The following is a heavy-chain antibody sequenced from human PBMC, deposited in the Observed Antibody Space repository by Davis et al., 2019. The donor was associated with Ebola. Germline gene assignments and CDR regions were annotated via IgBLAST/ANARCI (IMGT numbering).Heavy chain of an antibody. CDR1: GFTVDSNY. V-gene: IGHV3-66*01. CDR3: GRGRNYGMDV. J-gene: IGHJ6*02. CDR2: IYSSGST. D-gene: IGHD2/OR15-2a*01. Sequence: GESLKISCAASGFTVDSNYLYWVRQAPGKGLEWVSVIYSSGSTYYTDSVEGRFTISRDNSKNTMYLQMNSLRAEDTAVYYCGRGRNYGMDVWGQGTTVTVSS.